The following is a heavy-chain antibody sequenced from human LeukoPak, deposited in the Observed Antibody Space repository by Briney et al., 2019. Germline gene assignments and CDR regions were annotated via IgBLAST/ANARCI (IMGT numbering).Heavy chain of an antibody. V-gene: IGHV5-51*01. D-gene: IGHD5-18*01. Sequence: GESLKISCKGSGYSFTSYWIGWVRQMPGKSLEWMGIIYPGDSDTRYSPPFQGQVTISADKSISTAYLQWSSLKASDTAMYYCARGRPPSGYSYGYYFDYWGQGTLVTVSS. CDR1: GYSFTSYW. CDR2: IYPGDSDT. CDR3: ARGRPPSGYSYGYYFDY. J-gene: IGHJ4*02.